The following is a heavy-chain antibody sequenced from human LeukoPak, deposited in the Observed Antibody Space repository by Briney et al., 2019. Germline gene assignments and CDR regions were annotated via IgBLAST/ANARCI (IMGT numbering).Heavy chain of an antibody. CDR3: VRLVGGDIDY. D-gene: IGHD5-12*01. Sequence: GGSLRLSCAASGFTVSSNYMSRVRQAPGKGLEWVSVIYSGGSTYYADSVKGRFTISRDNSKNTLYLQMNSLRAEDTAVYYCVRLVGGDIDYWGQGTLVTVSS. V-gene: IGHV3-53*01. J-gene: IGHJ4*02. CDR1: GFTVSSNY. CDR2: IYSGGST.